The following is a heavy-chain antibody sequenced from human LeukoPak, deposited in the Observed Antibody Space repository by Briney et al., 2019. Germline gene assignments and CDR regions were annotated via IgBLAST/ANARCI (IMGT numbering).Heavy chain of an antibody. V-gene: IGHV4-34*01. CDR2: INHSGST. CDR3: ARHPESYYYYMDV. CDR1: GGSFNDYY. D-gene: IGHD1-14*01. J-gene: IGHJ6*03. Sequence: SETLSLTCAVYGGSFNDYYWSWIRQPPGKGLEWIGEINHSGSTNYNPSLKSRVTISVDTSKNQVSLGLSSVTAADTAVYYCARHPESYYYYMDVWGKGTTVTISS.